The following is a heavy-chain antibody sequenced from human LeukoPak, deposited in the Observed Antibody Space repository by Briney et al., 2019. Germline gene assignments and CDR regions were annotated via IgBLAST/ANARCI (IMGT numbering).Heavy chain of an antibody. CDR3: AREDGYNFRVIDY. V-gene: IGHV4-39*07. J-gene: IGHJ4*02. CDR2: IFYSGNT. Sequence: SETLSLTCTVSGGSIGSSSYYWAWIRQPPGKGLEWIGHIFYSGNTYYNPSLKSRVSISVDTSKNQFSLNLSSVTATDTAVYYCAREDGYNFRVIDYWGQGTLVTVSS. D-gene: IGHD5-24*01. CDR1: GGSIGSSSYY.